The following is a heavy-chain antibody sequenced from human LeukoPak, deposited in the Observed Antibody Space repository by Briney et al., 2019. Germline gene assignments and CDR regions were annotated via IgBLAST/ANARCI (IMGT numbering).Heavy chain of an antibody. D-gene: IGHD6-19*01. CDR2: NDYSGRP. J-gene: IGHJ4*02. CDR1: DDSVNSNGNY. V-gene: IGHV4-39*01. CDR3: ARSTGLYFDY. Sequence: PSETLSRNCTVADDSVNSNGNYCGWIRPSPGKVLEWIGNNDYSGRPFYSPSLKSRLTLSVDTSKILFSLKLTSMTAADTAVYYCARSTGLYFDYWGQGTLVTVSS.